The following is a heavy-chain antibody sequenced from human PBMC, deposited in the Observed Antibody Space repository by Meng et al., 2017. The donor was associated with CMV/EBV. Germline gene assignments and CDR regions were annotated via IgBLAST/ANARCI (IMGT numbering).Heavy chain of an antibody. D-gene: IGHD2-2*01. V-gene: IGHV1-2*02. J-gene: IGHJ6*02. Sequence: ASVKVSCKASGYTFTGYYMHWVRQAPGQGLEWMGWINPNSGGTNYAQKFQGRVTMTRDTSISTAYMELSRLRSDDMAVYYCARGRLIVVVPAAIAGVRIAAALSMDVWGQGTTVTVSS. CDR3: ARGRLIVVVPAAIAGVRIAAALSMDV. CDR2: INPNSGGT. CDR1: GYTFTGYY.